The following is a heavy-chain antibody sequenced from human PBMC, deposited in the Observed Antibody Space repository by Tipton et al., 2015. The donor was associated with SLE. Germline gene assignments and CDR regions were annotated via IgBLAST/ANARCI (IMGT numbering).Heavy chain of an antibody. J-gene: IGHJ3*02. D-gene: IGHD5-18*01. V-gene: IGHV4-61*02. CDR3: AREMSARAFDI. CDR2: IYTSGNT. CDR1: GGSISSGSYY. Sequence: TLSLTCTVSGGSISSGSYYWNWIRQPAGKGLEWIGRIYTSGNTKYNPSLESRVNISVDTSKNQFSLKVSSVIAADTAVYYCAREMSARAFDIWGQGTMVTVSS.